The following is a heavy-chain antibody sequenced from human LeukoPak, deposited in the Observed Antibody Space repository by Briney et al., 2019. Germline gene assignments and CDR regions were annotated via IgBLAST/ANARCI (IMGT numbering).Heavy chain of an antibody. Sequence: PGGSLRLSCAASGFTFSSYWMSWVRQAPGKGLECVANIKEDGSEEHYMDSVKARFIISRDNAKNSLSLQMDSLRAEDTAVYYCVRDGGVSGYDLLDYWGQGTLVTVSS. D-gene: IGHD5-12*01. CDR1: GFTFSSYW. V-gene: IGHV3-7*01. J-gene: IGHJ4*02. CDR3: VRDGGVSGYDLLDY. CDR2: IKEDGSEE.